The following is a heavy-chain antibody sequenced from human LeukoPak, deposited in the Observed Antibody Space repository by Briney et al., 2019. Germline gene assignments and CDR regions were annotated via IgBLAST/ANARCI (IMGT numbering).Heavy chain of an antibody. CDR3: AKTRPLDSSSWSHGDY. J-gene: IGHJ4*02. CDR1: GFTFSSYA. CDR2: SSGSGDST. V-gene: IGHV3-23*01. Sequence: GGSLRLSCAASGFTFSSYAMSWVRQAPGKGLEWVSASSGSGDSTYYGDSVKGRFTISRDNSKNTLYLQMNSLRAEDTAAYSCAKTRPLDSSSWSHGDYWGQGTLVTVSS. D-gene: IGHD6-13*01.